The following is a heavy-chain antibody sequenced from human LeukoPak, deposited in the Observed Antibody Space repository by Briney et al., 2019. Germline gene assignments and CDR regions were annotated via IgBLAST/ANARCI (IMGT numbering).Heavy chain of an antibody. CDR2: ISGSGSGGST. D-gene: IGHD5-24*01. Sequence: GGSLRLSCAASGFTFSSSAMSWVRQDPGKGLEWVSNISGSGSGGSTYYADSVKGRFTISRDNSKYTLYLQMNSLRAEDTAVYYCAKSGYNRFDYWGQGTLVAVSS. V-gene: IGHV3-23*01. CDR1: GFTFSSSA. J-gene: IGHJ4*02. CDR3: AKSGYNRFDY.